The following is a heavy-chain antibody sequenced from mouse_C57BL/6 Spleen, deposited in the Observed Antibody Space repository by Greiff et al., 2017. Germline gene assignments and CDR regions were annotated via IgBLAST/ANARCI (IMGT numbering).Heavy chain of an antibody. D-gene: IGHD1-1*01. V-gene: IGHV5-4*01. CDR2: ISDGGSYT. CDR1: GFTFSSYA. CDR3: ARDLTTVYYFDY. Sequence: EVKLMESGGGLVKPGGSLKLSCAASGFTFSSYAMSWVRQTPEKRLEWVATISDGGSYTYYPDNVKGRFTISRDNAKNNLYLQMSHLKSEDTAMYYCARDLTTVYYFDYWGQGTTLTVSS. J-gene: IGHJ2*01.